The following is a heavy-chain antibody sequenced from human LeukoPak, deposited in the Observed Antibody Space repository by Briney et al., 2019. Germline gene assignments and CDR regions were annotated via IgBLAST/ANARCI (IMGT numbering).Heavy chain of an antibody. J-gene: IGHJ5*02. CDR3: ATDFYDST. Sequence: GVSLRLSCATSGFTFSNAWMNWVRQAPGKGLEWVGRIRSNSDGGTIDYAAPVKGRFTLSRDDSKTTLYLQMNSLQTEDTAVYYCATDFYDSTWGQGTLVTVSS. CDR2: IRSNSDGGTI. D-gene: IGHD3-22*01. V-gene: IGHV3-15*07. CDR1: GFTFSNAW.